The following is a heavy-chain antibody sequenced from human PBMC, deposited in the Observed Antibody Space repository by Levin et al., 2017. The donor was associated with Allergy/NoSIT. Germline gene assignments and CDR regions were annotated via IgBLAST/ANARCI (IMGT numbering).Heavy chain of an antibody. CDR1: GGSFSGSY. V-gene: IGHV4-34*01. D-gene: IGHD3-9*01. CDR2: INHSGST. CDR3: ASVLRYFDWLPPFDP. J-gene: IGHJ5*02. Sequence: SQTLSLTCAVYGGSFSGSYWSWLRQPPGKGLEWIGEINHSGSTNYNPSLKSRVTISVDTSKNQFSLKLSSVTAADTAVYYCASVLRYFDWLPPFDPWGQGTLVTVSS.